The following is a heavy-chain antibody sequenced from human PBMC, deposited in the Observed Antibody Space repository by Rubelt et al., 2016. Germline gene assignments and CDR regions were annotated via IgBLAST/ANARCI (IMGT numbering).Heavy chain of an antibody. Sequence: VQLVESGGGVVQPGRSLRLSCAVSGFSLRRYAMHWVRQAPGKGLEWVAVISYDGSDKYYVDSVKGRFTISRDNSKNTRFLQMNSRGAEDTAVYYCARSYGYDLGSYFDFWGQGTLVIVSS. J-gene: IGHJ4*02. CDR2: ISYDGSDK. D-gene: IGHD5-12*01. CDR1: GFSLRRYA. V-gene: IGHV3-30*04. CDR3: ARSYGYDLGSYFDF.